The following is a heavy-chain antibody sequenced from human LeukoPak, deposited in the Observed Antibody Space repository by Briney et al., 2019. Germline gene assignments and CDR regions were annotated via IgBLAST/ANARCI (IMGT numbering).Heavy chain of an antibody. CDR3: AKDGFDYYDSSGYYYFAS. Sequence: TGGSLRLSCAASGFSFSIHPMSWVRQAPGKGLQWVADISGGGSSTYYADSVKGRFTISRDNSKNTLYLQMNSLRAEDTAVYYCAKDGFDYYDSSGYYYFASWGQGTLVTVSP. J-gene: IGHJ4*02. CDR2: ISGGGSST. CDR1: GFSFSIHP. V-gene: IGHV3-23*01. D-gene: IGHD3-22*01.